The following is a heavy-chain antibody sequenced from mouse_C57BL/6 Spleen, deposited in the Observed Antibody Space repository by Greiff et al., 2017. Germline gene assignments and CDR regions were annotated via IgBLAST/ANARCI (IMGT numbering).Heavy chain of an antibody. J-gene: IGHJ3*01. CDR2: INPSNGGT. CDR3: ARVRWLPAWFAY. V-gene: IGHV1-53*01. D-gene: IGHD2-3*01. CDR1: GYTFTSYW. Sequence: QVQLQQPGTELVKPGASVKLSCKASGYTFTSYWMHWVKQRPGQGLEWIGNINPSNGGTNYNEKFKSKATLTVDKSSSTAYMQLSRLTSEDSAVYDCARVRWLPAWFAYWGQGTLVTVSA.